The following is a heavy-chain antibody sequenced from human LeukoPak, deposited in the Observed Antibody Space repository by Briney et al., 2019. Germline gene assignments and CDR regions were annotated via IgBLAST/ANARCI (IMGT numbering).Heavy chain of an antibody. J-gene: IGHJ4*02. CDR1: RFTFRHYW. CDR2: INQDGSEK. D-gene: IGHD2-21*02. CDR3: AKTISDGYIG. V-gene: IGHV3-7*01. Sequence: GGSLRLSCAASRFTFRHYWMTWVRQAPGEGLEWVANINQDGSEKHHVDSVEGRLTISRDNAENSLYLQMNSLRVEDAAVYYCAKTISDGYIGWGQGTLVTVSS.